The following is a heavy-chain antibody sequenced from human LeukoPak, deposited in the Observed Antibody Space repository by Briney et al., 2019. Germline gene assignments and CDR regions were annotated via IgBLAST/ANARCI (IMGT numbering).Heavy chain of an antibody. Sequence: PGGSLRLSCAASGFTFNSYAMSWVRRAPGKGLEWVSAISGSGGSTYYADSVKGRFTISRDNSKNTLYLQMNSLRVEDTAVYYCAKRSGYSSGWYDYWGQGTLVTVSS. CDR1: GFTFNSYA. V-gene: IGHV3-23*01. J-gene: IGHJ4*02. D-gene: IGHD6-19*01. CDR2: ISGSGGST. CDR3: AKRSGYSSGWYDY.